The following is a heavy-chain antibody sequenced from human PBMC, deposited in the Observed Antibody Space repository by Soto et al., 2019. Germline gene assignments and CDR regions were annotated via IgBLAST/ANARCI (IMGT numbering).Heavy chain of an antibody. V-gene: IGHV4-39*01. D-gene: IGHD4-17*01. CDR2: IYYSGST. J-gene: IGHJ4*02. CDR3: ARLYGDYRGFDY. Sequence: SETLSLTCTVSGGSISSSSYYWGWIRQPPGKGLEWIGSIYYSGSTYYNPSLKSRVTISVDTSKNQFSLKLSSVTAADTAVYYCARLYGDYRGFDYWGQGTLVTVSS. CDR1: GGSISSSSYY.